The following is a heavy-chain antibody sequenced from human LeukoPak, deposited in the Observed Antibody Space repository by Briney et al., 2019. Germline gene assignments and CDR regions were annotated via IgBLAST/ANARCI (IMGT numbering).Heavy chain of an antibody. D-gene: IGHD6-19*01. J-gene: IGHJ4*02. V-gene: IGHV3-66*01. Sequence: PGGSLRLSCAASGFTVSNNYMSWVRQAPGKGLEWVSLIYSGGNTYYADSVKGRFTISRDDSRNTLYLQMDSLRAEDTALYFCARDAAVGTFDYWGQGTLVTVSS. CDR2: IYSGGNT. CDR1: GFTVSNNY. CDR3: ARDAAVGTFDY.